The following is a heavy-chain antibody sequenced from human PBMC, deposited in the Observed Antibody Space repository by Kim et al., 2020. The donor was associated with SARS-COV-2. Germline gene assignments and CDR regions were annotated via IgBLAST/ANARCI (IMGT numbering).Heavy chain of an antibody. D-gene: IGHD4-17*01. V-gene: IGHV4-39*01. Sequence: SETLSLTCTVSGGSISSSSYYWGWIRQPPGKGLEWIGSIYYSGSTYYNPSLKSRVTISVDTSKNQFSLKLSSVTAADTAVYYCASHGDYRYYYYGMDVLGQGTTVTVSS. CDR3: ASHGDYRYYYYGMDV. J-gene: IGHJ6*02. CDR2: IYYSGST. CDR1: GGSISSSSYY.